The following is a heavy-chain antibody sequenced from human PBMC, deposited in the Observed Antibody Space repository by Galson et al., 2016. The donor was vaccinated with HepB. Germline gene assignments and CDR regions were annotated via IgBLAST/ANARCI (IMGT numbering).Heavy chain of an antibody. Sequence: SLRLSCAASGFTFSSYAMRWVRQAPGKGLEWVSGISGSGDLKYYADSVKGRFTIPRDNPKNTLYLQMKSLRVDDTAVYYCAKIWGKSSGWYGSSYYQYGMDVWGQGTTVSVSS. V-gene: IGHV3-23*01. CDR1: GFTFSSYA. CDR2: ISGSGDLK. J-gene: IGHJ6*02. CDR3: AKIWGKSSGWYGSSYYQYGMDV. D-gene: IGHD6-19*01.